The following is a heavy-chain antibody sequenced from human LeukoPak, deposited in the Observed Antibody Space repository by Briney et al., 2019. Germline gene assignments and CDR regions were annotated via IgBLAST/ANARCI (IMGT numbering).Heavy chain of an antibody. J-gene: IGHJ6*02. CDR1: GGTFSGYY. CDR2: INHSGST. V-gene: IGHV4-34*01. D-gene: IGHD3-3*01. Sequence: SETLSLTCAVYGGTFSGYYWSWIRQPPGKGLEWIGEINHSGSTNYNPSLKSRVTISVDTSKNQFSLKLSSVTPADTAVYYCARPPPLEWLLFDYYYCGMDVWGQGTTVTVSS. CDR3: ARPPPLEWLLFDYYYCGMDV.